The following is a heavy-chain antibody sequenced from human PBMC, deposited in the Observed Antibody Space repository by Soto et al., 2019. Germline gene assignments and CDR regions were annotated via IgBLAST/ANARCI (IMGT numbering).Heavy chain of an antibody. D-gene: IGHD2-15*01. Sequence: SETLSLTCTVSGGSISSYYWSWIRQPPGKGLEWIGYIYYSGSTNYNPSLKSRVTISVDTSKNQFSMKLSSVTAADTAVYYCARSVRYCSGGSCYFTRDAFDFWGQGTRVTVSS. V-gene: IGHV4-59*08. CDR3: ARSVRYCSGGSCYFTRDAFDF. CDR1: GGSISSYY. J-gene: IGHJ3*01. CDR2: IYYSGST.